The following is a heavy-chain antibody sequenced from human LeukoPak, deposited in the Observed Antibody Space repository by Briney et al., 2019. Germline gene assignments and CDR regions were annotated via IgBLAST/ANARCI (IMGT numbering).Heavy chain of an antibody. Sequence: GASVKVSCKASGYTFTSYGISWVRQAPGQGLEWMGWISAYNGNTNYAQKLQGRVTMTTDTSTSTAYMELRSLRSDDTAVYYCARVSFVGAPPRWFDPWGQGTLVTVSS. CDR1: GYTFTSYG. CDR3: ARVSFVGAPPRWFDP. D-gene: IGHD3-16*01. CDR2: ISAYNGNT. J-gene: IGHJ5*02. V-gene: IGHV1-18*01.